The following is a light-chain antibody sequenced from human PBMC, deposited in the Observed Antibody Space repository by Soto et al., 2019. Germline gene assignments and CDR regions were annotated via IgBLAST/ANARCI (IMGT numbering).Light chain of an antibody. Sequence: QSVLTQSPSVSGAPGQRVTISCTGSSFNIGAGYDVHWYQQLPGTAPKLLIYNNINRPSGVPDRFSGSKSGTSASLAITGLQPEDEADDYCQSYDTMLSGPGVFGGGTQLTVL. CDR2: NNI. J-gene: IGLJ7*01. CDR3: QSYDTMLSGPGV. CDR1: SFNIGAGYD. V-gene: IGLV1-40*01.